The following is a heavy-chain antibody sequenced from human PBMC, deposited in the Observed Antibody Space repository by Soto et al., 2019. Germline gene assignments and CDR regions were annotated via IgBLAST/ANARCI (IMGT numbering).Heavy chain of an antibody. Sequence: EVQLVESGGGLVQPGGSLRLSCAASGFRFSAYVMSWVRQAPGKGLEWVSGISGRAGSIYYADSVKGRFTISRDNSKNMVYRQLDSLRAEDRAVNYWAKDREGGGTSVCTLFGLDVWRQGTAVTVS. D-gene: IGHD2-15*01. CDR1: GFRFSAYV. CDR3: AKDREGGGTSVCTLFGLDV. J-gene: IGHJ6*01. V-gene: IGHV3-23*04. CDR2: ISGRAGSI.